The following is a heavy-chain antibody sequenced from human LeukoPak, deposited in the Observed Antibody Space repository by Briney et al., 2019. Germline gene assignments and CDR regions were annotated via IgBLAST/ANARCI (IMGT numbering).Heavy chain of an antibody. CDR2: ISGSGGST. V-gene: IGHV3-23*01. CDR3: AEGRLSLLWFGELF. J-gene: IGHJ4*02. Sequence: GGSLRLSCAASGFTFSSYAMSWVRQAPGKGLEWVSAISGSGGSTYYADSVKGRFTISRDNSKNTLYLQMNSLRAEDTAVYYCAEGRLSLLWFGELFWGQGTLVTVSS. CDR1: GFTFSSYA. D-gene: IGHD3-10*01.